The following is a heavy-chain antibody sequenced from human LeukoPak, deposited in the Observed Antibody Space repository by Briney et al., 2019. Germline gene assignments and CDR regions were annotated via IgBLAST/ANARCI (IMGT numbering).Heavy chain of an antibody. CDR1: GFTFNTSA. CDR2: ISGGGGSI. Sequence: GGSLRLSCAASGFTFNTSAMSWVRQAPGKGLQWVSSISGGGGSIAYADSVKGRFTISRDNSKNTVSLQMNSLRVEDTAVYYCAKGARIGAMGPYSDYWGQGTLVTVSS. J-gene: IGHJ4*02. V-gene: IGHV3-23*01. D-gene: IGHD1-26*01. CDR3: AKGARIGAMGPYSDY.